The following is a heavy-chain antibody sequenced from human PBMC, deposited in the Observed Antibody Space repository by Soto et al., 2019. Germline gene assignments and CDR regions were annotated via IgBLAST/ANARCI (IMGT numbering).Heavy chain of an antibody. J-gene: IGHJ4*02. CDR2: INPSGGGT. V-gene: IGHV1-46*01. D-gene: IGHD3-9*01. CDR3: ARDGYIYILAY. Sequence: QVQLVQSGAEVKKPGASVKVSCKASGYTFTNYYMHWVRQAPGQGLEWMGIINPSGGGTSYALQFQGRVTMTRDTSTSTVYMELSSLRPEDTAVYFCARDGYIYILAYWGQGALVTVSS. CDR1: GYTFTNYY.